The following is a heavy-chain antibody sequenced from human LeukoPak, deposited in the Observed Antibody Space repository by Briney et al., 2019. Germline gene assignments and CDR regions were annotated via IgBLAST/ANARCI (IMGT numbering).Heavy chain of an antibody. D-gene: IGHD2-2*01. CDR3: ATDSLGAARYCSSTSCTYNWFDP. V-gene: IGHV1-24*01. CDR2: SDPEDGET. Sequence: ASVKVSCKVSGYTLTELSMHWVRQAPGKGLEWMGGSDPEDGETIYAQKFQGRVTMTEDTSTDTAYMELSSLRSEDTAVYYCATDSLGAARYCSSTSCTYNWFDPWGQGTLVTVSS. CDR1: GYTLTELS. J-gene: IGHJ5*02.